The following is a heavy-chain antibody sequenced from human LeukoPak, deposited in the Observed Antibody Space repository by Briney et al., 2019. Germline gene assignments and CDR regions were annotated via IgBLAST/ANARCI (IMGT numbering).Heavy chain of an antibody. J-gene: IGHJ4*02. CDR2: IYPGDSDT. CDR3: ARSHYDYVWGSYRTYYFDY. D-gene: IGHD3-16*02. CDR1: GYSFTSYS. Sequence: GESLKISCKGSGYSFTSYSIGWVRQMPGKGLEWMGIIYPGDSDTRYSPSFQGQVTISADKSISTAYLQWSSLKASDTAMYYCARSHYDYVWGSYRTYYFDYWGQGTLVTVSS. V-gene: IGHV5-51*01.